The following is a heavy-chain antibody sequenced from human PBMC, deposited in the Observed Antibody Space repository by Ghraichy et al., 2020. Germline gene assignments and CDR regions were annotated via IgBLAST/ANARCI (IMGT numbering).Heavy chain of an antibody. Sequence: SCTVSGGSISYYYWSWIRQPPGKGLEWIGYTYSSGSTNYNPSLKSRVTISVDTSKNHFSLKVSSVIAADTAVYYCARGEHATSLDVWGQGTTVTVSS. CDR3: ARGEHATSLDV. D-gene: IGHD1-26*01. CDR2: TYSSGST. CDR1: GGSISYYY. V-gene: IGHV4-59*01. J-gene: IGHJ6*02.